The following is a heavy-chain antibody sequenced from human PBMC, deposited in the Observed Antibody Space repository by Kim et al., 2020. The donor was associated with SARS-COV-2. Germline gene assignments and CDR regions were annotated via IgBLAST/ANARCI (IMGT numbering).Heavy chain of an antibody. J-gene: IGHJ4*02. D-gene: IGHD6-13*01. CDR1: GYTFTSYA. CDR2: INAGNGNT. Sequence: ASVKVSCKASGYTFTSYAMHWVRQAPGQRLEWMGWINAGNGNTKYSQKFQGRVTITRDTSASTAYMELSSLRSEDTAVYYCARSLAAAGTDFDYWGQGTLVTVSS. CDR3: ARSLAAAGTDFDY. V-gene: IGHV1-3*01.